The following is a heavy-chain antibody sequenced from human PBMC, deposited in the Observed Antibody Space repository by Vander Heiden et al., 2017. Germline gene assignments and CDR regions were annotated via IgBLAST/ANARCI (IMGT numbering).Heavy chain of an antibody. J-gene: IGHJ2*01. CDR3: ARDSRSSSSWPNWYLDL. CDR2: INQDGSEQ. CDR1: GFTSSNYW. Sequence: EVQLVESGGGLVQPGGSLRLSCAASGFTSSNYWISWVRQAPGKGLEWWANINQDGSEQYYVDSVKGRFTISRDNAKNSLYLQMSSLRVDDMAAYYCARDSRSSSSWPNWYLDLWGRGTLVTVSS. D-gene: IGHD6-13*01. V-gene: IGHV3-7*03.